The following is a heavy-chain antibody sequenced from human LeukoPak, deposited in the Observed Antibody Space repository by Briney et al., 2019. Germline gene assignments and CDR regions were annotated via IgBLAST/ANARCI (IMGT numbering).Heavy chain of an antibody. D-gene: IGHD1-1*01. CDR1: GGTFSTYA. J-gene: IGHJ3*02. V-gene: IGHV1-69*04. CDR3: ARDYGETTAFDI. Sequence: ASLKVPRKASGGTFSTYAINWVRQAPGQGLEWMGRIIPILGIANYAQKFQGRVTITADKSTTTAYMELSSLRSEDTAVYYCARDYGETTAFDIWGQGTMVTVSS. CDR2: IIPILGIA.